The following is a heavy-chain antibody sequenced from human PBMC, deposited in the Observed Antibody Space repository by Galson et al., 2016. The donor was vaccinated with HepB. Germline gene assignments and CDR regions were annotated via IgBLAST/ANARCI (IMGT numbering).Heavy chain of an antibody. V-gene: IGHV4-39*01. CDR2: IYHSGNT. CDR3: ARQTLQPSFDY. D-gene: IGHD1-14*01. J-gene: IGHJ4*02. Sequence: SETLSLTCTVSGDSISIRGYYWAWIRQPPGKGLEWIGSIYHSGNTYNNPSLKTRVSMSVDTSKNHFSLELSSVTAADTAVYYCARQTLQPSFDYWGQGTPVSVSS. CDR1: GDSISIRGYY.